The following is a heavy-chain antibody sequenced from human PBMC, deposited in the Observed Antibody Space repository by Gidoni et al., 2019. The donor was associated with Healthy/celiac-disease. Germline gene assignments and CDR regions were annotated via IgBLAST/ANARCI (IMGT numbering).Heavy chain of an antibody. V-gene: IGHV1-24*01. CDR3: ATVMRGEAGYDFWSGIDY. D-gene: IGHD3-3*01. J-gene: IGHJ4*02. Sequence: QVQLVQSGAEVKKPGAAVKVSGKVSGYTLTDLSMHWVRQAPGKGLEWMGGFDPEDGETIYAQKFQGRVTMTEDTSTDTAYMELSSLRSEDTAVYYCATVMRGEAGYDFWSGIDYWGQGTLVTVSS. CDR1: GYTLTDLS. CDR2: FDPEDGET.